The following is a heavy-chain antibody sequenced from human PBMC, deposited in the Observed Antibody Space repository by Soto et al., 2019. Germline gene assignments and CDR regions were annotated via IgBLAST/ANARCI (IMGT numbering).Heavy chain of an antibody. D-gene: IGHD3-16*02. CDR3: AKDRAGGIMITFGGVILDY. J-gene: IGHJ4*02. CDR2: ISGSGGST. V-gene: IGHV3-23*01. Sequence: GSLRLSCAASVFTFSSYAMSWVSQAPGKGLEWVSAISGSGGSTYYADSVKGRFTISRDNSKNTLYLQMNSLRAEDTAVYYCAKDRAGGIMITFGGVILDYWGQGTLVTVSS. CDR1: VFTFSSYA.